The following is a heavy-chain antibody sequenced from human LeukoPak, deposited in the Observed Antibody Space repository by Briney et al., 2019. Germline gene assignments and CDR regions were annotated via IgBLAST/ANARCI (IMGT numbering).Heavy chain of an antibody. J-gene: IGHJ4*02. Sequence: GESLKISCKGSGYSFTSYWIGWVRQMPGKGLEWMGIIYPGDSDTRYSPSFQGQVTISADKPISTAYLQWSSLKASDTAMYYCARQRAGQLWLRENDYWGQGTLVTVSS. V-gene: IGHV5-51*01. CDR1: GYSFTSYW. CDR2: IYPGDSDT. D-gene: IGHD5-18*01. CDR3: ARQRAGQLWLRENDY.